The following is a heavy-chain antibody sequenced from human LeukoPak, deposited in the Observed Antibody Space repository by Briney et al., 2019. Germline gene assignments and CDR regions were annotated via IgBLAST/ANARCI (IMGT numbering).Heavy chain of an antibody. CDR1: GFTFSSFG. Sequence: PGGSLRLSCAASGFTFSSFGMHWVCQAPGKGLEWVAFIRYDGSIQYYADSVKGRFTISRDNSKNTLYLQMNSLRPEDTAVYYSTNGGTYYYNSSGFYYFDYWGQGTLATVSS. V-gene: IGHV3-30*02. D-gene: IGHD3-22*01. J-gene: IGHJ4*02. CDR3: TNGGTYYYNSSGFYYFDY. CDR2: IRYDGSIQ.